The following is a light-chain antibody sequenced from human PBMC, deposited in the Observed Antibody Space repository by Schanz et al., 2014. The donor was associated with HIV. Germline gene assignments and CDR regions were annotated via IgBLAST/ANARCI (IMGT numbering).Light chain of an antibody. J-gene: IGLJ2*01. CDR3: AAWDDSLNGRV. Sequence: QSVLTQPPSASETPGQRVTISCSGSSSNVGSNAVNWYHHLPGAAPKLLIYSNNQRPSGVPDRFSGSKSGTSASLAISGLQSEDGGDYHCAAWDDSLNGRVFGGGTKLTVL. V-gene: IGLV1-44*01. CDR2: SNN. CDR1: SSNVGSNA.